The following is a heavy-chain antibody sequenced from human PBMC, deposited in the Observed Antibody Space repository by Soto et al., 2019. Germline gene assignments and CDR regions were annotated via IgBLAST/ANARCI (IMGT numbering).Heavy chain of an antibody. J-gene: IGHJ4*02. CDR3: ARDAPTADY. Sequence: QVQLVQSGAEVKKPGASVKVSCKASGYTFTSYAISWVRQAPGQGLEWMGWISAYNGNTNYAQKPQXXXTXXPDTATSTAYLELRGLRSDDTAVYYCARDAPTADYWGQGTLVTVSS. CDR2: ISAYNGNT. V-gene: IGHV1-18*01. CDR1: GYTFTSYA.